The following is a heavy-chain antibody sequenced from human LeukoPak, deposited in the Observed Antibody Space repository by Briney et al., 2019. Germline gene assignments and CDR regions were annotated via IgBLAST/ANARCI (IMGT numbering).Heavy chain of an antibody. J-gene: IGHJ6*03. V-gene: IGHV4-4*07. D-gene: IGHD5-12*01. CDR1: GGSISSYY. CDR3: ASGRAIVATTKAHYYCYYMDV. CDR2: IYTSGST. Sequence: SETLSITCTVSGGSISSYYWSWIRQPAGKGLEWIGRIYTSGSTNYNPSLKSRVTMSVDTSKNQFSLKLSSVTAADTAVYYCASGRAIVATTKAHYYCYYMDVWGKGTTVTVSS.